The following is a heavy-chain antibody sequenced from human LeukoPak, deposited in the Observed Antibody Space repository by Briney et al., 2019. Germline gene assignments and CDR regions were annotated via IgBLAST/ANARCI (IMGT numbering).Heavy chain of an antibody. V-gene: IGHV5-51*01. Sequence: GESLKISCKGSGYNFINYWLGWVRQMPGKGLEWMGIIYPGDSDTRYSPSFQGQVTISADKSISTAYLQWSSLKASDTATYYCARKGPWIAVAGDNWFDPWGQGTLVTVSS. D-gene: IGHD6-19*01. CDR2: IYPGDSDT. CDR1: GYNFINYW. J-gene: IGHJ5*02. CDR3: ARKGPWIAVAGDNWFDP.